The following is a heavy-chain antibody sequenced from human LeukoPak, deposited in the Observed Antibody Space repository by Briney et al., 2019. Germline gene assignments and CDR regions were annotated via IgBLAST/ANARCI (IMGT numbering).Heavy chain of an antibody. CDR1: GGTFSSYA. Sequence: SVKVSCKASGGTFSSYAISWVRQAPGQGLEWMGGIIPIFGTANYAQKFRGRVTITTDESTSTAYMELSSLRSEDTAVYYCARGDYDTYNYYYYYYMDVWGQGTLVTVSS. CDR2: IIPIFGTA. D-gene: IGHD5-12*01. CDR3: ARGDYDTYNYYYYYYMDV. J-gene: IGHJ6*03. V-gene: IGHV1-69*05.